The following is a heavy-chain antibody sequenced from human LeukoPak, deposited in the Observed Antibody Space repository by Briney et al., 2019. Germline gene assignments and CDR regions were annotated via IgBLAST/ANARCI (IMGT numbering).Heavy chain of an antibody. D-gene: IGHD1-26*01. CDR3: ARGVLSGSAPFDY. CDR2: ISAYNGNT. V-gene: IGHV1-18*01. Sequence: ASVKVSCKASGYTFTSYGLSWVRQAPGQGLEWMGWISAYNGNTKHAQKLQDRVTMTTDTSTSTVYMELRSLRSDDTAVYYCARGVLSGSAPFDYWGQGTLVIVSS. CDR1: GYTFTSYG. J-gene: IGHJ4*02.